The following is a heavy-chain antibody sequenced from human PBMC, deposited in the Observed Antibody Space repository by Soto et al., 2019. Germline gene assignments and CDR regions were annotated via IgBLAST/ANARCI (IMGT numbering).Heavy chain of an antibody. CDR2: IYYSGST. Sequence: SETLSLTCTVSGGSISSYYWSWIRQPPGKGLEWIGYIYYSGSTNYNPSLKSRVTISVDTSKNQFSLKLSSVTAADTAVYYCARGGNYDFWSGTDAFDIWGQGTMVTVSS. D-gene: IGHD3-3*01. J-gene: IGHJ3*02. CDR1: GGSISSYY. CDR3: ARGGNYDFWSGTDAFDI. V-gene: IGHV4-59*01.